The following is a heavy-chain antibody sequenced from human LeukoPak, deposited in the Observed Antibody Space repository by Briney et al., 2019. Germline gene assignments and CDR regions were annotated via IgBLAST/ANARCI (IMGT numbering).Heavy chain of an antibody. J-gene: IGHJ4*02. Sequence: PSETLSLTCTVSGGSISSGGYYWSWIRQHPGKGLEWIGYIYYSGSTYYNPSLKSRVTISVDTSKNQFSLKLSSVTAADTAVYYCARLPSGGYFDYWGQGTLVTVSS. CDR2: IYYSGST. D-gene: IGHD3-16*01. CDR1: GGSISSGGYY. V-gene: IGHV4-31*03. CDR3: ARLPSGGYFDY.